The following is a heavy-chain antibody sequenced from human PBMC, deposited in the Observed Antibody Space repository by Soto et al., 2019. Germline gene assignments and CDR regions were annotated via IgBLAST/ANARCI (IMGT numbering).Heavy chain of an antibody. CDR2: IKSKTDGGTT. Sequence: SVSNAWMNWVRQAPGKGLEWVGRIKSKTDGGTTDYAAPVKGRFTISRDDSKNTLYLQMNSLKTEDTAVYYCTTMLLDVGYCSGGSCRNLDYWGQGTLVTVSS. CDR1: SVSNAW. V-gene: IGHV3-15*07. CDR3: TTMLLDVGYCSGGSCRNLDY. D-gene: IGHD2-15*01. J-gene: IGHJ4*02.